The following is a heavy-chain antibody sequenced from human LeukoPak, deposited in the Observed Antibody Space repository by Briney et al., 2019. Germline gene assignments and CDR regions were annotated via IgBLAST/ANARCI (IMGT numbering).Heavy chain of an antibody. CDR3: ARVPGGRTFDY. V-gene: IGHV4-39*07. CDR2: IYYSGST. CDR1: GGSISSGSYY. Sequence: SETLSLTCTVSGGSISSGSYYWGWIRQPPGKGLEWIGSIYYSGSTYYNPSLKSRVTISVDTSKNQFSLKLSSVTAADTAVYYCARVPGGRTFDYWGQGTLVTVSS. J-gene: IGHJ4*02. D-gene: IGHD1-26*01.